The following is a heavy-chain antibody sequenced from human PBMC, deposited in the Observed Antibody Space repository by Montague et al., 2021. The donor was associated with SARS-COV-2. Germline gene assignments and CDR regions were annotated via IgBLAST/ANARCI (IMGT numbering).Heavy chain of an antibody. CDR2: IYYSGTT. CDR1: SGSIISSGYY. CDR3: ARGMIRGVTTPFDY. Sequence: SETLSLTCSVSSGSIISSGYYWGWIRQPPGKEPEWIGNIYYSGTTYYNPSLQSRGTISVDTSKNHLSLRLSSVTAADTAVYFCARGMIRGVTTPFDYWGQGSQVTVSS. D-gene: IGHD3-10*01. J-gene: IGHJ4*02. V-gene: IGHV4-39*02.